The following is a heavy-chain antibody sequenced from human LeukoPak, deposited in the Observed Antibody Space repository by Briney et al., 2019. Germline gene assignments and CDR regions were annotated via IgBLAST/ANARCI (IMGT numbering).Heavy chain of an antibody. CDR3: ARERVDCSGGNCLYYFDY. Sequence: PGGSLRLSCAASGFTFSSYAMHWVRQAPGKGLEYVSAISSNGGSTYYANSVKGRYTISRDNSKNTLYLQMGSLRAEDMAVYYCARERVDCSGGNCLYYFDYWGQGTLVTVSS. CDR1: GFTFSSYA. D-gene: IGHD2-15*01. CDR2: ISSNGGST. J-gene: IGHJ4*02. V-gene: IGHV3-64*01.